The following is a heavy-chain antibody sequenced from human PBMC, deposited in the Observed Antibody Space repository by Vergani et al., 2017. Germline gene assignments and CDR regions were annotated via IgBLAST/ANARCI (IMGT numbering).Heavy chain of an antibody. CDR2: INPSGGST. Sequence: VQLVQSGAEVKKPGASVKVSCKASGYTFTSYYMHWVRQAPGQGLEWMGIINPSGGSTSYAQKFQGRVTMTRDTSTSTVYMELSSLRSVDTAVYYCARGEGGFVVVTANLDYWGQGTLVTVSS. CDR3: ARGEGGFVVVTANLDY. V-gene: IGHV1-46*01. CDR1: GYTFTSYY. D-gene: IGHD2-21*02. J-gene: IGHJ4*02.